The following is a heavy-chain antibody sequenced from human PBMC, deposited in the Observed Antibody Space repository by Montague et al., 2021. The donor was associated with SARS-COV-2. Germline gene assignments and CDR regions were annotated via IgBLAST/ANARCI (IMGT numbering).Heavy chain of an antibody. CDR2: ISGSGGST. J-gene: IGHJ5*02. D-gene: IGHD2-15*01. Sequence: SLRLSCAASGFTFSSYAMSWVRQAPGKGLEWVPAISGSGGSTYYADSVKGRFTISRDSSKNTLYLQMNSLRAEDTAVYYCAKDRIVVVVAALFDPWGQGTLVTVSS. CDR1: GFTFSSYA. V-gene: IGHV3-23*01. CDR3: AKDRIVVVVAALFDP.